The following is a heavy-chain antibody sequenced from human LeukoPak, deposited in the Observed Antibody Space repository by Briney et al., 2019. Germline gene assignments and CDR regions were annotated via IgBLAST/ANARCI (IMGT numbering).Heavy chain of an antibody. CDR2: INHSGST. Sequence: SETLSLTCAVYGRSFSGYYWSWIRQPPGKGLEWIGEINHSGSTNYNPSLKSRVTISVDTSKNQFSLKLSSVTAADTAVYYCARLRYSSGWRYYYYYMDVWGKGTTVTISS. CDR3: ARLRYSSGWRYYYYYMDV. V-gene: IGHV4-34*01. J-gene: IGHJ6*03. CDR1: GRSFSGYY. D-gene: IGHD6-19*01.